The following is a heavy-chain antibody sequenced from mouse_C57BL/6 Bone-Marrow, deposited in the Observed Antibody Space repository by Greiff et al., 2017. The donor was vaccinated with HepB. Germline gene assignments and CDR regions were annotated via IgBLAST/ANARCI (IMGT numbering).Heavy chain of an antibody. V-gene: IGHV5-6*01. J-gene: IGHJ1*03. CDR1: GFTFSSYG. CDR2: ISSGGSYT. Sequence: EVHLVESGGDLVKPGGSLKLSCAASGFTFSSYGMSWVRQAPDKRLEWVATISSGGSYTYYPDSVKGRFNISRDNAKNTLYLQMSSLKSEDTAMYYCARVGITTVVATDWYFDVWGTGTTVTVSS. D-gene: IGHD1-1*01. CDR3: ARVGITTVVATDWYFDV.